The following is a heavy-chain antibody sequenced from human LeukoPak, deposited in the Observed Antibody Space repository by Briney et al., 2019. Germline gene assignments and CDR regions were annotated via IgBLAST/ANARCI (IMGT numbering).Heavy chain of an antibody. V-gene: IGHV1-2*02. J-gene: IGHJ4*02. Sequence: ASVKVSCKASGYTFTGYYMHWVRQAPGQGLEWMGWINPKSGGTNYAQKFQGRVTMVRDTSISTAYMELSRLRSDDTAVYFCARTGTYYSGMYYFDYWGQGALVTVSS. D-gene: IGHD3-10*01. CDR1: GYTFTGYY. CDR3: ARTGTYYSGMYYFDY. CDR2: INPKSGGT.